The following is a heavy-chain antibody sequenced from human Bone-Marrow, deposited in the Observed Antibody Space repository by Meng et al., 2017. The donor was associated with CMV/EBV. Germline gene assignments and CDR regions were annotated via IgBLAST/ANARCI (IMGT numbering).Heavy chain of an antibody. CDR2: ISSSSSYI. CDR1: GFTFSSYS. Sequence: GGSLRLSCAASGFTFSSYSMNWVRQAPGKGLEWVSSISSSSSYIYYADSVKGRFTISRDNAKNSLYLQMNSLRAEDTAVYYCAKDVAVAGPYYFDYWGQGTLVTVSS. V-gene: IGHV3-21*01. D-gene: IGHD6-19*01. J-gene: IGHJ4*02. CDR3: AKDVAVAGPYYFDY.